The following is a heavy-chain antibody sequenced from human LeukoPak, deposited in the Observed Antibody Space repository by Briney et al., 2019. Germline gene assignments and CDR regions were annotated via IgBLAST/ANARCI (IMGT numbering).Heavy chain of an antibody. D-gene: IGHD1-1*01. J-gene: IGHJ6*03. CDR1: GFTFSSFD. CDR2: IGTASDT. V-gene: IGHV3-13*01. Sequence: LGGSLRLSCAASGFTFSSFDMHWVRQPTGQGLEWVSTIGTASDTYYPGSVEGRFTLSRDNAKNSLYLQMNSLTAGDTAVYYCVRGPPRGKYYYMDVWGKGTTVTVSS. CDR3: VRGPPRGKYYYMDV.